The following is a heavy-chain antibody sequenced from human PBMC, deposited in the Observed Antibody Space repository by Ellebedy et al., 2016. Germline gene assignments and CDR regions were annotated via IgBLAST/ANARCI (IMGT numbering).Heavy chain of an antibody. Sequence: HTGGSLRLSCAASGFTFSNYWMYWVRQAPGKGLVWVSRINTDGSSTTYADSVKGRFTISRDNAKNTLYLQMNSLRAEDTAVYYCARFYDGGGLGYWGQGSLVTVSS. J-gene: IGHJ4*02. D-gene: IGHD3-22*01. CDR1: GFTFSNYW. V-gene: IGHV3-74*03. CDR3: ARFYDGGGLGY. CDR2: INTDGSST.